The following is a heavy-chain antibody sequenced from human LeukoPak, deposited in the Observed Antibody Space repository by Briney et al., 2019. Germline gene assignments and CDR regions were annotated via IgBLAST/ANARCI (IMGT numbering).Heavy chain of an antibody. CDR2: ISGSGGST. V-gene: IGHV3-23*01. D-gene: IGHD3-10*01. CDR1: GFTVSSNY. J-gene: IGHJ6*04. Sequence: GGSLRLSCAASGFTVSSNYMSWVRQAPGKGLEWVSAISGSGGSTYYADSVKGRFTISRDNSKNTLYLQMNSLRAEDTAVYYCAKDGWFGEFTDVWGKGTTVTISS. CDR3: AKDGWFGEFTDV.